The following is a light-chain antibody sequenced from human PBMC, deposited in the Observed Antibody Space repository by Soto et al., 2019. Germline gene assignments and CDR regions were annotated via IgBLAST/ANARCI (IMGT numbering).Light chain of an antibody. CDR3: QSYDTSLSGFYI. CDR1: SSNIGAAYD. J-gene: IGLJ1*01. V-gene: IGLV1-40*01. Sequence: QSLLTQPPSVSGAPGQRVTISCTGSSSNIGAAYDVHWYLQLPGTAPKLLIYANDNRPSGVPDRFSGSKSGTSASLAITGLQAEDEADYYCQSYDTSLSGFYIFGTGTKVTVL. CDR2: AND.